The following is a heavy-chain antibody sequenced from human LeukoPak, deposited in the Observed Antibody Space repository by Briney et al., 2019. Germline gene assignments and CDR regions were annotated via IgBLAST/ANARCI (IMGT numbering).Heavy chain of an antibody. CDR3: ATPRYQWLGYFDY. V-gene: IGHV3-48*03. Sequence: PGGSLRLSCAASGFTFSSYEMNWVRQAPGKGLEWVSYISSSGSTIYYADSVKGRFTISRDNAKNSLYLQMNSLRAEDTAVYYCATPRYQWLGYFDYWGQGTLVTVSS. D-gene: IGHD6-19*01. CDR1: GFTFSSYE. J-gene: IGHJ4*02. CDR2: ISSSGSTI.